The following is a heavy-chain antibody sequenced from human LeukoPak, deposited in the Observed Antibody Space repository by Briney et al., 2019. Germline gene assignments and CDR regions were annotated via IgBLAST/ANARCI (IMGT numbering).Heavy chain of an antibody. D-gene: IGHD2-2*01. CDR2: IQSRTYGGAT. CDR1: GFTFGDYG. CDR3: TASDHRYCSSISCHFDY. J-gene: IGHJ4*02. V-gene: IGHV3-49*04. Sequence: PGRSLRLSCTASGFTFGDYGMSWVRQAPGKGLEWVGFIQSRTYGGATQYAASVKGRFTISRDDSKSIAFLQMNSLKTEDTAVYYCTASDHRYCSSISCHFDYWGQGTLVTVSS.